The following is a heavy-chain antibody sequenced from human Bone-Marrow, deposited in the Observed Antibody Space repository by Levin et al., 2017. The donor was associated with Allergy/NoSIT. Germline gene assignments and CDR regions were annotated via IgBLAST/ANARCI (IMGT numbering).Heavy chain of an antibody. J-gene: IGHJ4*02. Sequence: SLKISCAASGFTFSSYSMIWVRQAPGKGLEWVSSLLLPPPSLSSSSSFRGRFTISRDSAKNSLYLQMNSLRAEDTAVYYCARGDYGGNSGFYFDYWGQGTLVTVSS. D-gene: IGHD4-23*01. CDR2: LLLPPPSL. CDR1: GFTFSSYS. V-gene: IGHV3-21*01. CDR3: ARGDYGGNSGFYFDY.